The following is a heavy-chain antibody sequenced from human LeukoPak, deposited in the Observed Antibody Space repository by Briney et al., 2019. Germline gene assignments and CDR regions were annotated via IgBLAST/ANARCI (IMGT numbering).Heavy chain of an antibody. J-gene: IGHJ4*02. Sequence: ASVKVSCKASGGTFSSYAISWVRQAPGQGLEWMGGIIPIFGTANYAQKFQGRVTITADESTSTAYMELGSLRSEDTAVYYCARGNPGYYDSSGSFHYWGQGTLVTVSS. CDR3: ARGNPGYYDSSGSFHY. D-gene: IGHD3-22*01. CDR2: IIPIFGTA. CDR1: GGTFSSYA. V-gene: IGHV1-69*13.